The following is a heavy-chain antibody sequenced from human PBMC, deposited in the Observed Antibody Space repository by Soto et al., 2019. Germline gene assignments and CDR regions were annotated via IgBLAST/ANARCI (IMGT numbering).Heavy chain of an antibody. V-gene: IGHV3-23*01. CDR2: ISGSGGST. D-gene: IGHD2-15*01. J-gene: IGHJ6*03. CDR1: GFTFSSFA. Sequence: PGGSLRLSCAASGFTFSSFAMSWVRQAPGKGLEWVSAISGSGGSTYYADSVKGRFTISRDNSKNTLYLQMNSLRAEDTAVYYCAKAPLGYCSGGSCYSRDDYYYMDVWGKGTTVTVSS. CDR3: AKAPLGYCSGGSCYSRDDYYYMDV.